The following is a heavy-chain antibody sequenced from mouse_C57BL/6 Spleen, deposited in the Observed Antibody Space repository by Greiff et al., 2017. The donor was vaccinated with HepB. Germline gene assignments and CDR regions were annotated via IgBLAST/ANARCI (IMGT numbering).Heavy chain of an antibody. V-gene: IGHV1-7*01. Sequence: QVQLQQSGAELAKPGASVKLSCKASGYTFTSYWMHWVKQRPGQGLEWIGYINPSSGYTEYNQKFKDKATLTADKSSSTAYMQLSSLTYEDSAVYYCARPDSYYYGSSYAAMDYWGQGTSVTVSS. CDR3: ARPDSYYYGSSYAAMDY. CDR2: INPSSGYT. J-gene: IGHJ4*01. CDR1: GYTFTSYW. D-gene: IGHD1-1*01.